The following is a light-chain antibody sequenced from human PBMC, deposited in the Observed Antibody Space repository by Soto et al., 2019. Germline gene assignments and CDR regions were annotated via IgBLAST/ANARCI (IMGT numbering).Light chain of an antibody. CDR1: RSNIGNNY. J-gene: IGLJ3*02. Sequence: QSVLTQPPSVSAAPGQTVTISCSGSRSNIGNNYVAWYQQFPGTVPKLLIYNNNGPPSGTPDRISGSASGTSATLTITGLQTGDEADYFCVTWDTSLRTGVIGGGTKLTVL. CDR3: VTWDTSLRTGV. CDR2: NNN. V-gene: IGLV1-51*01.